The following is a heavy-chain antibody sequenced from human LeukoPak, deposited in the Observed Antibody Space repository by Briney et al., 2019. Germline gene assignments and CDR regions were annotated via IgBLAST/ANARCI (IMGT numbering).Heavy chain of an antibody. CDR1: GGSFSGYY. V-gene: IGHV4-34*01. Sequence: KASETLSLPCAVYGGSFSGYYWSWIRQPPGKGLEWIGEINHSGSTNYNPSLKSQVTISVDTSKNHCSLKLSSVTAADTAVYYCARGYSNYGYWGQGTLVTVSS. D-gene: IGHD4-11*01. CDR3: ARGYSNYGY. J-gene: IGHJ4*02. CDR2: INHSGST.